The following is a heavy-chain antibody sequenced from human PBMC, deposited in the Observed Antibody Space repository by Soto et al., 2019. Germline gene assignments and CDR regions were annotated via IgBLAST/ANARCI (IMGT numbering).Heavy chain of an antibody. CDR2: IIPIFGTA. J-gene: IGHJ6*02. CDR3: ARDSGSYSYHYYGLDV. V-gene: IGHV1-69*06. D-gene: IGHD1-26*01. CDR1: GGTFSSYA. Sequence: SVKVSCKASGGTFSSYAISWVRQAPGQGLEWMGGIIPIFGTANYAQKFQGRVTITADISTSSAYMELSSLRSEDTAVYYCARDSGSYSYHYYGLDVWGQGTMVTVSS.